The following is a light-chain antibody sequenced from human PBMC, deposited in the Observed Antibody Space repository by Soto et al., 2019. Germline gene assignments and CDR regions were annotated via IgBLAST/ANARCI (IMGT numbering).Light chain of an antibody. CDR1: SSDVGDFNY. CDR3: SSYTNSSTLVV. Sequence: QSALTQPASVSGSPGQSITISCTGTSSDVGDFNYVSWYQQHPGKAPKLMIFDVSNRPSGISERFSGSKSGNTASLTISGLQAEDEADYYCSSYTNSSTLVVFGGGTKLTVL. J-gene: IGLJ2*01. CDR2: DVS. V-gene: IGLV2-14*03.